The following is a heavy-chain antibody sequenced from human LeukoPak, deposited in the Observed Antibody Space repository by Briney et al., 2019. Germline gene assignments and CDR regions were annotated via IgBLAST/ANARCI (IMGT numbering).Heavy chain of an antibody. Sequence: GGSLRLSCAASGFTFSSYWMSWVRQAPGKGLEWVANIRLDGSEKYYVDSVKGRFTISRDNAKNSLYLQMNSLRAEDTALYYCAKDMDGSGSYPYFDYWGQGTLVTVSS. CDR2: IRLDGSEK. J-gene: IGHJ4*02. D-gene: IGHD3-10*01. CDR3: AKDMDGSGSYPYFDY. CDR1: GFTFSSYW. V-gene: IGHV3-7*03.